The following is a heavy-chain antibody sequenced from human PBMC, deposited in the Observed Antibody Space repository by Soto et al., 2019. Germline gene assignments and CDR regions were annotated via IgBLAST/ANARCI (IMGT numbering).Heavy chain of an antibody. CDR2: IWYDGSNK. Sequence: QVQLVESGGGVVQPGRSLRLSCAASGFTFSSYGMHWVRQAPGKGLEWVAVIWYDGSNKYYADSVKGRFTISRDNSKNTLYLQMNSLRAEDTAVYYCASLGIAACDYWGQGTLVTVSS. CDR3: ASLGIAACDY. D-gene: IGHD6-13*01. CDR1: GFTFSSYG. V-gene: IGHV3-33*01. J-gene: IGHJ4*02.